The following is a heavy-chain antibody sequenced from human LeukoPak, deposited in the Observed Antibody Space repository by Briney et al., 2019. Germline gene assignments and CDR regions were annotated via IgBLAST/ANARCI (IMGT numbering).Heavy chain of an antibody. Sequence: GASVKVSCKASDYIFATEGFSWVRQAPGQGLEWMGWISAYNGNTNYAQKLQGRVTMTTDTSTSTAYMELRSLRSDDTAVYYCARGAMTTGGDYWGQGTLVTVSS. CDR3: ARGAMTTGGDY. J-gene: IGHJ4*02. CDR2: ISAYNGNT. D-gene: IGHD4-17*01. V-gene: IGHV1-18*01. CDR1: DYIFATEG.